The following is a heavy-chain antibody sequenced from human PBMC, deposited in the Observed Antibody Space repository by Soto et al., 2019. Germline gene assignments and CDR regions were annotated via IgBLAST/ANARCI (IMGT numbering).Heavy chain of an antibody. CDR3: ARLIGNSWFPG. CDR1: GCSISSYY. D-gene: IGHD6-13*01. J-gene: IGHJ4*02. CDR2: IYYSGST. V-gene: IGHV4-59*08. Sequence: SETLSLTCTVAGCSISSYYWSWIRQPPGKGLEWIGYIYYSGSTNYNPSLKSRVTISVDTSKNQFSLQLNSVTPDDTAVYYCARLIGNSWFPGWGQGTLVTVSS.